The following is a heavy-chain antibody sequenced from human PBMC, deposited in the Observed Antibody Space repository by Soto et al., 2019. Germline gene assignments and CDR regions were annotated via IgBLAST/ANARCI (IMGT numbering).Heavy chain of an antibody. V-gene: IGHV4-31*03. CDR2: IYYSGTT. CDR3: ARGRGYSYGPYYFDY. CDR1: GGSISSEGYY. J-gene: IGHJ4*02. Sequence: SETLSLTCTVSGGSISSEGYYWSWFRQLPGKGLEWIGDIYYSGTTYHNPSLRSRLTISGDASENQFSLKLSSVTAADTALYYCARGRGYSYGPYYFDYWGQGTLVTVSS. D-gene: IGHD5-18*01.